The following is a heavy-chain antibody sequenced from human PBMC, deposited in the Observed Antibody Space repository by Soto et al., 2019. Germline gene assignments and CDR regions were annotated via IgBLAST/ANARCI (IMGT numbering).Heavy chain of an antibody. CDR1: GFTFSSYD. Sequence: PGGSLRLSCAASGFTFSSYDMHWVRQATGKGLEWVSAIGTAGDTYYPGSVKGRFTISRENAKNSLYLQMNSLRAGDTAVYYCARARGGGYYYGMDVWGQGTTVTVSS. CDR2: IGTAGDT. J-gene: IGHJ6*02. V-gene: IGHV3-13*04. CDR3: ARARGGGYYYGMDV. D-gene: IGHD2-15*01.